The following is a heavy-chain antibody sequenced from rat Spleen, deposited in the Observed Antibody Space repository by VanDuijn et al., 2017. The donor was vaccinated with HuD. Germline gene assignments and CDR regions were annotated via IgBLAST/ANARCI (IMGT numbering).Heavy chain of an antibody. CDR3: ARPTTGIPFNY. J-gene: IGHJ2*01. V-gene: IGHV5-17*01. CDR1: GFTFSDYT. D-gene: IGHD1-9*01. Sequence: EVQLVESDGDLVQPGRSLKLSCATSGFTFSDYTMAWVRQAPKKGLEWVAAIIYDGSNTYYRDSVKGRFTVSRDNAKSTLYLQMDSLRSEDTAIYYCARPTTGIPFNYWGQGVMVTVSS. CDR2: IIYDGSNT.